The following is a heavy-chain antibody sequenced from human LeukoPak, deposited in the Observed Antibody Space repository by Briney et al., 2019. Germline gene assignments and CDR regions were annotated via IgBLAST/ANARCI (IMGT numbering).Heavy chain of an antibody. V-gene: IGHV3-7*01. CDR1: GFTFSSYW. D-gene: IGHD3-16*01. CDR2: MNRDGSEK. CDR3: ARDGGIIRFGGQDV. J-gene: IGHJ6*02. Sequence: PGGSLRLSCAASGFTFSSYWMSWVRQAPGKGLEWVANMNRDGSEKNYVDSIKGRFTTSRDNAANSLYLQMNSLRVEDTAVYYCARDGGIIRFGGQDVWGQGTTVIVS.